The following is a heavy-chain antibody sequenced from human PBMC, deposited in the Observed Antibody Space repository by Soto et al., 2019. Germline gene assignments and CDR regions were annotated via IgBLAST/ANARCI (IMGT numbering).Heavy chain of an antibody. CDR1: GYTFTSYD. CDR2: MNPNSGNT. D-gene: IGHD3-3*01. Sequence: QVQLVQTGAEVKKPGASVKVSCKASGYTFTSYDINWVRQATGQGLEWMGWMNPNSGNTGYAQKFQGRVTMIRNTALSAAYMELRSLSSEDTAVYYCASDAYYDFWSGYRIHYYYDGMDVWGQGTTVTVSS. J-gene: IGHJ6*02. V-gene: IGHV1-8*01. CDR3: ASDAYYDFWSGYRIHYYYDGMDV.